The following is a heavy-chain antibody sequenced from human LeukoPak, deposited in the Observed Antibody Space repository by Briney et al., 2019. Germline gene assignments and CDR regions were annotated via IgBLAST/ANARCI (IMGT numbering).Heavy chain of an antibody. CDR2: IKSKTDGGTT. D-gene: IGHD6-19*01. CDR1: GFTFTNAW. CDR3: ATEVIIAVTGNDY. J-gene: IGHJ4*02. V-gene: IGHV3-15*07. Sequence: GGSLRLSCAASGFTFTNAWMNWVRQAPGKGLEWVGRIKSKTDGGTTDYAAPAKGRFTISRDDSKNTLYLQLNSLKTEDTAVYYCATEVIIAVTGNDYWGQGSLVTVSS.